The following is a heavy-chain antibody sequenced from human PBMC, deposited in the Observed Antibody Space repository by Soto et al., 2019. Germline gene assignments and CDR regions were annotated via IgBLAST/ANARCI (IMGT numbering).Heavy chain of an antibody. CDR3: ARGISAARDYYYYYGMDV. CDR1: GGTFSSYA. D-gene: IGHD6-6*01. V-gene: IGHV1-69*12. Sequence: QVQLVQSGAEVKKPGSSVKVSCKASGGTFSSYAISWVRQAPGQGLEWMGGIIPIFGTANYAQKFQGRVTITADESTSTAYMELSSLRSEDTAVYYCARGISAARDYYYYYGMDVWGQGTTVTVSS. J-gene: IGHJ6*02. CDR2: IIPIFGTA.